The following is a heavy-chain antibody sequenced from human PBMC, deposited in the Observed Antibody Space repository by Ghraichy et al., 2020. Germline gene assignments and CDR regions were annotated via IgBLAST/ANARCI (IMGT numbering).Heavy chain of an antibody. CDR3: AREAPDAIAFDI. CDR1: GGSITSGSYY. D-gene: IGHD2-2*01. J-gene: IGHJ3*02. CDR2: LYSGGST. V-gene: IGHV4-61*02. Sequence: LSLTCTVSGGSITSGSYYWNWIRQPAGKGLEWIARLYSGGSTNYNPSLKSRNTISVDTSRNQFSLKLTSVTAADTAVYYCAREAPDAIAFDIWGQGTMVTVSS.